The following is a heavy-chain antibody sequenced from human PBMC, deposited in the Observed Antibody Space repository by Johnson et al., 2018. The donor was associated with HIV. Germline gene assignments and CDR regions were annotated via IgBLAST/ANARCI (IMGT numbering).Heavy chain of an antibody. CDR2: INRDGSEK. J-gene: IGHJ3*02. CDR3: ARGRGSTGDVGAFDI. V-gene: IGHV3-7*04. CDR1: GFSFSSYW. D-gene: IGHD7-27*01. Sequence: VQLVESGGGLVQPGGSLRLSCAASGFSFSSYWMSWVRQAPGKGLAWVANINRDGSEKYYVDSVKGRFTISRDNTNNSLYLQMNSLRAEDTAVYYCARGRGSTGDVGAFDIWGQGIMVTISS.